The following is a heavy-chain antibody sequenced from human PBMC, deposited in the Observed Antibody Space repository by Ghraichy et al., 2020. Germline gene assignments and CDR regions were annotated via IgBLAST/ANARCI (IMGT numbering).Heavy chain of an antibody. D-gene: IGHD3-10*01. J-gene: IGHJ4*02. Sequence: GGSLRLSCAASGFTFSSYGMHWVRQAPGKGLEWVAVIWYDGSNKYYADSVKGRFTISRDNSKNTLYLQMNSLRAEDTAVYYCAREVKTAYYFDYWGQGTLVTVS. CDR2: IWYDGSNK. V-gene: IGHV3-33*01. CDR1: GFTFSSYG. CDR3: AREVKTAYYFDY.